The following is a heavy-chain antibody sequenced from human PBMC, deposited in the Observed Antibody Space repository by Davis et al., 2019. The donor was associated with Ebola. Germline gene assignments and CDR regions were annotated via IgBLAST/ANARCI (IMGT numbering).Heavy chain of an antibody. CDR2: ISYNGRT. CDR1: GFTVNDYY. CDR3: ARGLHASLAAAGDYYYYAIDV. J-gene: IGHJ6*02. Sequence: ESLKISCAVSGFTVNDYYMTWVRQTPGKGLQWIGYISYNGRTIYNPSLKSRLTLSVDTSTNHLSLMLTSVTAADTAKYYCARGLHASLAAAGDYYYYAIDVWGRGTTVTVSS. V-gene: IGHV4-59*02. D-gene: IGHD6-13*01.